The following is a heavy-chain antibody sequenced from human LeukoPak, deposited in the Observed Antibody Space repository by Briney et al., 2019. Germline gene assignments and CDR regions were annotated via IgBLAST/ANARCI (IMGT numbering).Heavy chain of an antibody. CDR2: IIPIFGTA. D-gene: IGHD3-10*01. V-gene: IGHV1-69*05. J-gene: IGHJ6*03. CDR1: GGTFSSYA. CDR3: ARSMVRGGEFYYYYMDV. Sequence: SVKVSCKASGGTFSSYAISWVRQAPGQGLEWMGGIIPIFGTANYAQKFQGRVTITTDESTSTAYMELSSLRSEDTAVYYCARSMVRGGEFYYYYMDVWGKGTTVTVSS.